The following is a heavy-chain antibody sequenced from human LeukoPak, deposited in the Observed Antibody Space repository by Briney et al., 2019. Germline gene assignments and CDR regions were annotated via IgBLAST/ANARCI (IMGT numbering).Heavy chain of an antibody. CDR3: ALDSSGWYGYFDY. J-gene: IGHJ4*02. CDR1: VFTFNSYE. CDR2: INSGGSTI. V-gene: IGHV3-48*03. Sequence: GGSLRLSCAASVFTFNSYEMNWVRQAPGKGLEWVSYINSGGSTIYYADSVKGRFTISRDNAKNSLYLQMNSLRAEDMALYYCALDSSGWYGYFDYWGQGTLVTVSS. D-gene: IGHD6-19*01.